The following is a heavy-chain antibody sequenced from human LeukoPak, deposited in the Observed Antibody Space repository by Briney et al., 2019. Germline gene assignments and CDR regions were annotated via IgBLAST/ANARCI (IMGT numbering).Heavy chain of an antibody. V-gene: IGHV3-53*01. Sequence: GGSLRLSCAASGFTFSSYGMHWVRQAPGKGLEWVSVIYSGGSTYYADSVKGRFTISRDNSKNTLYLQMNSLRADDTAVYYCASGYYYVYWGQGTLVTVYS. D-gene: IGHD3-22*01. J-gene: IGHJ4*02. CDR3: ASGYYYVY. CDR1: GFTFSSYG. CDR2: IYSGGST.